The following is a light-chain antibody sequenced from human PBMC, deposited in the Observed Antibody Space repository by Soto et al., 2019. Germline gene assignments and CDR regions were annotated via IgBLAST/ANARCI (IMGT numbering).Light chain of an antibody. Sequence: EIVLTQSPATLSLSPGETATLSCRASQSVGTYLAWYQLKSGQAPRLLIYEASKRATGIPARFSGRGSGTDFTLTISSLEPEDVALYYCQQGSNWPPLTFGGGTKVEI. V-gene: IGKV3-11*01. CDR3: QQGSNWPPLT. J-gene: IGKJ4*01. CDR2: EAS. CDR1: QSVGTY.